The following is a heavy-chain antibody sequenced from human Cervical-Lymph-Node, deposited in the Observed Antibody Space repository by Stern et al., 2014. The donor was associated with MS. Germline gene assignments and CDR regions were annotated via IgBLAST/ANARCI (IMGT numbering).Heavy chain of an antibody. CDR3: ARAGSMVRGVIDYYGMDV. J-gene: IGHJ6*02. V-gene: IGHV1-69*08. CDR2: VIPALDTS. D-gene: IGHD3-10*01. CDR1: GGTFSSYD. Sequence: QVQLVQSGAEVKKPGSSVKVSCKASGGTFSSYDISWVRQAPGQGLEWMGRVIPALDTSNYAQRFQGRVTITADKSTSTAYMELTSLRSEDTAVYYCARAGSMVRGVIDYYGMDVWGQGTTVSVSS.